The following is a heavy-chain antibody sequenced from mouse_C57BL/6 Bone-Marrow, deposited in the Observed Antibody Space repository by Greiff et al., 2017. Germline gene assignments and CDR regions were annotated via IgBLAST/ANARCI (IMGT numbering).Heavy chain of an antibody. CDR3: AGGEYTTGYFDV. D-gene: IGHD1-1*01. CDR2: IDPSDSYT. Sequence: VQLQQPGAELVMPGASVKLSCKASGYTFTSYWMHWVKQRPGQGLEWIGEIDPSDSYTNYNQKFKGKSTLTVDKSSSTAYMQLSSLTSEDSAVLYCAGGEYTTGYFDVWGTGTTVTVSA. V-gene: IGHV1-69*01. J-gene: IGHJ1*03. CDR1: GYTFTSYW.